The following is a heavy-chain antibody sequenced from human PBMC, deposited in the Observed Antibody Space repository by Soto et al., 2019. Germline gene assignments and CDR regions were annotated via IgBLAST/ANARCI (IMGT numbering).Heavy chain of an antibody. CDR1: GYNFAGYW. V-gene: IGHV5-51*01. Sequence: PGESLKISCKTSGYNFAGYWIGWVRQMPGKGLEWLGIIFPGDSDTKYSPSFQGQVITSADKSIRTAYLQWSSLKASDTAIYYCARQSGMDVWGQGTTVTVS. CDR3: ARQSGMDV. J-gene: IGHJ6*02. D-gene: IGHD5-12*01. CDR2: IFPGDSDT.